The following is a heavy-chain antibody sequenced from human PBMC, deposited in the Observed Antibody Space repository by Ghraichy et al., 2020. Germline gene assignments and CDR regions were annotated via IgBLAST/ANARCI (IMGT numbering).Heavy chain of an antibody. J-gene: IGHJ4*02. D-gene: IGHD3-10*01. CDR3: VRDLATMVQGDVPYHFDS. Sequence: GGSLRLSCAASGFSLGDHYMNWIRQAPGKGLEWVAYISGSGTTIYYGDSVKGRFTISRDNDKNSLFLQMNSLRAEDTAVYYCVRDLATMVQGDVPYHFDSWGQGTLVLVSS. CDR1: GFSLGDHY. CDR2: ISGSGTTI. V-gene: IGHV3-11*01.